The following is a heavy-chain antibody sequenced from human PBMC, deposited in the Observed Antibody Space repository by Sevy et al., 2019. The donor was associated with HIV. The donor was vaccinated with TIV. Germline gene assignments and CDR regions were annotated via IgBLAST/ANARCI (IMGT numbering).Heavy chain of an antibody. V-gene: IGHV3-11*04. D-gene: IGHD3-3*01. CDR3: ARDVGWLTG. Sequence: GGSLRLSCAASGFTFSDYYMSWIRQAPGKGLEWVSDITNSGTTTSYADSVKGRFTISRDKAKNSLSLHMNSLTADDTAVYYGARDVGWLTGWGQGTLVTVSS. CDR1: GFTFSDYY. J-gene: IGHJ4*02. CDR2: ITNSGTTT.